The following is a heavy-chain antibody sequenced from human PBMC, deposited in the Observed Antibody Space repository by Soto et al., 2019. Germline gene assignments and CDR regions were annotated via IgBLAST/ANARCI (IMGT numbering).Heavy chain of an antibody. CDR2: IYHSGST. Sequence: PSETLSLTCAVSGYSISSGYYWGWIRQPPGKGLEWIGSIYHSGSTYYNPSLKSRVTISVDTSKNQFSLKLSSVTAADTAVYYCASPSYMWGFRDYYYYGMDVWGQGTTVTVSS. CDR1: GYSISSGYY. J-gene: IGHJ6*02. CDR3: ASPSYMWGFRDYYYYGMDV. V-gene: IGHV4-38-2*01. D-gene: IGHD5-18*01.